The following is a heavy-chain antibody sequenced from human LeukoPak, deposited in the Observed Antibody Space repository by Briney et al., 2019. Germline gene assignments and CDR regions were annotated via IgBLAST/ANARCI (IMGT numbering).Heavy chain of an antibody. D-gene: IGHD3-9*01. CDR2: INHSGST. Sequence: SESLSLTCAVYGGSFSGYYWSWIRQPPGKGLEWIGEINHSGSTNYNPSLKSRFTISVETSKNQFSLKLSSVTAADTAVYYCARGVSSYDILTGYQFDYWGQGTLVTVSS. V-gene: IGHV4-34*01. CDR3: ARGVSSYDILTGYQFDY. CDR1: GGSFSGYY. J-gene: IGHJ4*02.